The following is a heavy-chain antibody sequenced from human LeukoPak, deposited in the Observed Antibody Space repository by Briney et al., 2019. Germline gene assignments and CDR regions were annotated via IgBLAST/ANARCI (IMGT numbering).Heavy chain of an antibody. CDR3: ADLWTNGWDV. CDR1: GLTFSSYE. Sequence: PGWSLRLSCVASGLTFSSYERDWVRQPPGKGLEWVSYISTSGDTIYYADSVKGRFTISRDNAKNSAYLQMNSLRAEDTAVYYCADLWTNGWDVWGQGTTVTVSS. D-gene: IGHD3/OR15-3a*01. J-gene: IGHJ6*02. CDR2: ISTSGDTI. V-gene: IGHV3-48*03.